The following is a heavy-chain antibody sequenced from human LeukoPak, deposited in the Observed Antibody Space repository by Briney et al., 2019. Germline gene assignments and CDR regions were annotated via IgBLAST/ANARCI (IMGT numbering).Heavy chain of an antibody. CDR1: GGSISSYY. V-gene: IGHV4-59*01. CDR3: ARGSAWFDP. CDR2: IYYSGST. J-gene: IGHJ5*02. Sequence: PSETLSLTCTVSGGSISSYYWSWIRQPPGKGLGWIGYIYYSGSTDYNPSLKSRVTISVDTSKNQFSLKLSSVTAADTAAYYCARGSAWFDPWGQGTLVTVSS.